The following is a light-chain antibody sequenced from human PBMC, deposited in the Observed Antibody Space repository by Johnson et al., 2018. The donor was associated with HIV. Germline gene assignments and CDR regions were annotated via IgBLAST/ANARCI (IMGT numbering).Light chain of an antibody. J-gene: IGLJ1*01. CDR2: DNN. V-gene: IGLV1-51*01. Sequence: QSLLTQPPSVSAAPGQKVTISCSGSSSNIGNNFVSWYQQLPGRAPKLLIYDNNKRPSGIPDRFSGSKSATSATLAITGLQTGDEADYYCGTWDTSRGAQYVCGSGTKVPVL. CDR1: SSNIGNNF. CDR3: GTWDTSRGAQYV.